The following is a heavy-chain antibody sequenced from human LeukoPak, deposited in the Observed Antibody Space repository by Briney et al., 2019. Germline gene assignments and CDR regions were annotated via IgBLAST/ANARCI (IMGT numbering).Heavy chain of an antibody. Sequence: ASVKVSYNVSGYTLTELYMHWVRQAPGKGLEWMGGFDPEDGETIYAQKFQGRVTMTGDTSTDTAYMELSSLRSEDTAVYYCATDAYDRVMYFEYWGQGTLVTVSS. D-gene: IGHD3-22*01. CDR1: GYTLTELY. J-gene: IGHJ4*02. V-gene: IGHV1-24*01. CDR2: FDPEDGET. CDR3: ATDAYDRVMYFEY.